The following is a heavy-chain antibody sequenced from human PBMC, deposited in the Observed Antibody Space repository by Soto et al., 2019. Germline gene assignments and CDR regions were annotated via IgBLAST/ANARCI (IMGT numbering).Heavy chain of an antibody. CDR1: GGSISSYY. CDR3: ARQYSGSYYTWFDP. J-gene: IGHJ5*02. Sequence: SETLSLTCTVSGGSISSYYWSWIGQPPGKGLEWIGYIYYSGSTNYNPSLKSRVTISVDTSKNQFSLKLSSVTAADTAVYYCARQYSGSYYTWFDPWGQGTLVTVS. CDR2: IYYSGST. D-gene: IGHD1-26*01. V-gene: IGHV4-59*01.